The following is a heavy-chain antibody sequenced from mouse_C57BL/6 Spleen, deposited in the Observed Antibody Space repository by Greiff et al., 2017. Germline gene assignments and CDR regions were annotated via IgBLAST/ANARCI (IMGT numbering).Heavy chain of an antibody. V-gene: IGHV5-16*01. CDR3: ARDGDYDGLDY. CDR2: IHYDGSST. D-gene: IGHD2-4*01. Sequence: EVHLVASEGGLVQPGSSLKLSCKASGFTFSDYYMAWVRQVPEKGLEWVANIHYDGSSTYYLDSLKSRFIISRDNAKNILYLQMSSLKSEDTATYYCARDGDYDGLDYWGQGTTLTVSS. J-gene: IGHJ2*01. CDR1: GFTFSDYY.